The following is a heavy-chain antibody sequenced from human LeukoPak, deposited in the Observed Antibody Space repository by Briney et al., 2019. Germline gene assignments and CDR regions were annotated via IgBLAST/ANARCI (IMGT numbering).Heavy chain of an antibody. Sequence: GASVKVSCKASGYTLTVYYMHWVRQAPGQGLEWMGWINPYSGGTNLARNFQGRVTLTRDTSLNTAYTEMTSLTTDDTAVYYCARPDTIGRSGSFSSWGQGTLVTVSS. CDR2: INPYSGGT. V-gene: IGHV1-2*02. J-gene: IGHJ4*02. D-gene: IGHD3-10*01. CDR3: ARPDTIGRSGSFSS. CDR1: GYTLTVYY.